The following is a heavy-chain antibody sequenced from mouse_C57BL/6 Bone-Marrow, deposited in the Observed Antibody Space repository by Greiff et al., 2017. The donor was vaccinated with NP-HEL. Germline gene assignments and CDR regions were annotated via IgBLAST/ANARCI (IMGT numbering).Heavy chain of an antibody. D-gene: IGHD1-1*01. CDR3: AREGDYYGSSYPSLGY. CDR2: IYPRSGNT. V-gene: IGHV1-81*01. CDR1: GYTFTSYG. Sequence: QVTLKESGAELARPGASVKLSCKASGYTFTSYGISWVKQRTGQGLEWIGEIYPRSGNTYYNEKFKGKATLTADKSSSTAYMELRSLTSEDSAVYFCAREGDYYGSSYPSLGYWGQGTTLTVSS. J-gene: IGHJ2*01.